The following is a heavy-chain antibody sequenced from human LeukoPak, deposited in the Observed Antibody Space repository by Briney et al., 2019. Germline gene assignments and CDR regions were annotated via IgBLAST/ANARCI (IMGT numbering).Heavy chain of an antibody. CDR2: ISASGGVT. CDR1: GGSISSGDYY. V-gene: IGHV3-23*01. J-gene: IGHJ4*02. CDR3: ATISGSFEYLDY. D-gene: IGHD1-26*01. Sequence: LSLTCTVSGGSISSGDYYWSWVRQAPGKGLEWVSGISASGGVTYSAESVRGRFTISRDNSKNTLYLQMNSLRVDDTAAYYCATISGSFEYLDYWGQGTLVTVSS.